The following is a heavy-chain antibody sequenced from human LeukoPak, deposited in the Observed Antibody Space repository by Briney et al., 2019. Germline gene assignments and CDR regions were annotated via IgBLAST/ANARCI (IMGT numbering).Heavy chain of an antibody. CDR2: ISSSSSYI. D-gene: IGHD3-22*01. J-gene: IGHJ3*02. CDR3: AKVSLSFSFDSSGYEAFDI. V-gene: IGHV3-21*01. Sequence: PGGSLRLSCAASGFTFSSYSMNWVRQAPGKGLEWVSSISSSSSYIYYADSVKGRFTISRDNAKNSLYLQMNSLRAEDTGVYYCAKVSLSFSFDSSGYEAFDIWGQGTMVTVSS. CDR1: GFTFSSYS.